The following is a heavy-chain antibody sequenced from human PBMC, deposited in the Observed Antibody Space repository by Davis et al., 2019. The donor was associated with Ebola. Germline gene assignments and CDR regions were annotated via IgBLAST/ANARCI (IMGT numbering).Heavy chain of an antibody. V-gene: IGHV5-51*01. D-gene: IGHD2-8*02. CDR1: GNSFTSHW. Sequence: KVSCKDSGNSFTSHWIGWVRQMPGKGLDWMGIIYTGDSDTRYSPSFRGQVTISADKSMTTAFLQWSSLKASDSGMYYCASLRRTITGMDDGFDIWGQGTKVTVSS. CDR2: IYTGDSDT. J-gene: IGHJ3*02. CDR3: ASLRRTITGMDDGFDI.